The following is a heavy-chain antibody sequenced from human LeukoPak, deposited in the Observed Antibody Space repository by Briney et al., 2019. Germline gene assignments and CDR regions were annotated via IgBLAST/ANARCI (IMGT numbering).Heavy chain of an antibody. Sequence: GGSLRLSCAASGFTFSSYGMHWVRQAPGKGLEWVAVISYDGSNKYYADSVKGRFTISRDNSKNTLYLQMNSLRAEDTAVHYCAKDGVDIVVVVAADYYYYGMDVWAQGTTVTVSS. J-gene: IGHJ6*01. CDR3: AKDGVDIVVVVAADYYYYGMDV. V-gene: IGHV3-30*18. CDR1: GFTFSSYG. D-gene: IGHD2-15*01. CDR2: ISYDGSNK.